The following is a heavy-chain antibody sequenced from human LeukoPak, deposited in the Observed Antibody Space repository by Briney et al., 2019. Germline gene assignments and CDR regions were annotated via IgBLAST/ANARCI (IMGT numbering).Heavy chain of an antibody. CDR3: ARFGSYFEY. J-gene: IGHJ4*02. Sequence: PSETLSLTCTVSGGSFNSYYWSWIRQPPGKGLEWIGHIYYSGSTKNNPSLKSRVTMTVDTSKNQFSLKLSSVTAADTAMYFCARFGSYFEYWGQGTLVTVSS. V-gene: IGHV4-59*12. CDR2: IYYSGST. D-gene: IGHD3-10*01. CDR1: GGSFNSYY.